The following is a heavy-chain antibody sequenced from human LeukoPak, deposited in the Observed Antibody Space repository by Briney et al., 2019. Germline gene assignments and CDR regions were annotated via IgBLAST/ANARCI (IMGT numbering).Heavy chain of an antibody. CDR3: AKDLYSSGSDY. Sequence: GGSLRLSCAASGSTFSSYGMHWVRQAPGKGLEWVAVISYDGSNKYYADSVKGRFTISRDNSKNTLYLQMNSLRADDTAVYYFAKDLYSSGSDYWGQGTLVTVSS. D-gene: IGHD6-19*01. J-gene: IGHJ4*02. CDR1: GSTFSSYG. CDR2: ISYDGSNK. V-gene: IGHV3-30*18.